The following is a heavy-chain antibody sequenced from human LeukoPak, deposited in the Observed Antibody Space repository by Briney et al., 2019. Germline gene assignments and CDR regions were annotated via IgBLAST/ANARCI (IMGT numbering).Heavy chain of an antibody. CDR2: ISAYNGNT. CDR3: ARDKEIVVVPAPPFDY. Sequence: ASVKVSCKASGYTFTSYGISWVRQAPGQGLEWMGWISAYNGNTNYAQKLQGRVTMTTDTSTSTAYMELRSLRSDDTAVYYCARDKEIVVVPAPPFDYWGQGTLVTVSS. D-gene: IGHD2-2*01. V-gene: IGHV1-18*01. CDR1: GYTFTSYG. J-gene: IGHJ4*02.